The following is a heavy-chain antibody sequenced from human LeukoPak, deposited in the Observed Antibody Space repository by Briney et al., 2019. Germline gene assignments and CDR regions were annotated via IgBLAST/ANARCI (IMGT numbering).Heavy chain of an antibody. CDR2: ISSSSSTM. Sequence: GGSLRLSCAASGFTFSSYSMNWVRQAPGKVLEWVSYISSSSSTMYYADSVKGRFTISRDNAKNSLSLQMNSLRAEDTAVYYCARDGYNWNDFYYYYYMDVWGKGTTVTVSS. D-gene: IGHD1-20*01. V-gene: IGHV3-48*01. J-gene: IGHJ6*03. CDR3: ARDGYNWNDFYYYYYMDV. CDR1: GFTFSSYS.